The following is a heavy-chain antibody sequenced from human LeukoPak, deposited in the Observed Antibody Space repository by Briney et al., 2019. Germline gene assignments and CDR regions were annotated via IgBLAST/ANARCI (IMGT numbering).Heavy chain of an antibody. D-gene: IGHD3-22*01. CDR2: IIPIFGTA. Sequence: GASVKVSCKASGGTFSSYAISWVRQAPGQGLEWMGGIIPIFGTANYAQKFQGRVTITTDESASTAYMELSSLRSEDTAVYYCARVYYYETYNWFDPWGQGTLVTVSS. CDR3: ARVYYYETYNWFDP. V-gene: IGHV1-69*05. CDR1: GGTFSSYA. J-gene: IGHJ5*02.